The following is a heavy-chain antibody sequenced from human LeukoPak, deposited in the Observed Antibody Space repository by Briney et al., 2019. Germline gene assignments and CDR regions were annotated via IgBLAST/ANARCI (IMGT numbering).Heavy chain of an antibody. Sequence: GGSLRLSCAASGFTFSYHAMHWVRQAPGKGLEWVAAISYDGRNKYYADSVKGRFTISRDNSKNTLYLQMNSLRAEDTAVYYCAKRRSLVTPMIDYWGQGTLVTVSS. CDR2: ISYDGRNK. CDR1: GFTFSYHA. CDR3: AKRRSLVTPMIDY. J-gene: IGHJ4*02. V-gene: IGHV3-30*18. D-gene: IGHD3-9*01.